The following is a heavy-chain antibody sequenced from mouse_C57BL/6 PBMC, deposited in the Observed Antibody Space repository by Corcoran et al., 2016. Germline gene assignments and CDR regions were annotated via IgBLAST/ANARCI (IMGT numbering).Heavy chain of an antibody. CDR3: ASDDYDSAWFAY. Sequence: EVQLQQSGPELVKPGASVKISCKAPGYTVTDYYMNWVKQSHGKSLEWIGDINPNNGGTSYNQKFKGKATLTVDKSSSTAYMELRSLTSEDSAVYYCASDDYDSAWFAYWGQGTLVTVSA. CDR2: INPNNGGT. V-gene: IGHV1-26*01. CDR1: GYTVTDYY. J-gene: IGHJ3*01. D-gene: IGHD2-4*01.